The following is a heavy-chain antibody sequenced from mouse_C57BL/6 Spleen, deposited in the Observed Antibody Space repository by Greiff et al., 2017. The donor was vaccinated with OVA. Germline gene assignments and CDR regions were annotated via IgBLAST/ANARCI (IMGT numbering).Heavy chain of an antibody. J-gene: IGHJ1*03. V-gene: IGHV2-2*01. CDR3: ARTTVVATHWYFDV. Sequence: VQLQQSGPGLVQPSQSLSITCTVSGFSLTSYGVHWVRQSPGKGLEWLGVIWRGGSTDYNAAFISRLSISKDNSKSQVFFKMNSLQADDTAIYYCARTTVVATHWYFDVWGTGTTVTVSS. CDR1: GFSLTSYG. CDR2: IWRGGST. D-gene: IGHD1-1*01.